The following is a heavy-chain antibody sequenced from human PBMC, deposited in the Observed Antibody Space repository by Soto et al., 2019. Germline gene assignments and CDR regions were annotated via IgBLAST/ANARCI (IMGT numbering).Heavy chain of an antibody. J-gene: IGHJ5*02. CDR2: ISAYNGNT. CDR1: GYTFTSYG. Sequence: QVPLVQSGAEVKKPGASVKVSCKASGYTFTSYGISWVRQAPGQGLEWMGWISAYNGNTNYAQKLQGRVTMTTDTSTSTADMELRSLRSDDTSVYYCARDGYNWNERSWFDPWGQGTLVTVSS. CDR3: ARDGYNWNERSWFDP. V-gene: IGHV1-18*01. D-gene: IGHD1-1*01.